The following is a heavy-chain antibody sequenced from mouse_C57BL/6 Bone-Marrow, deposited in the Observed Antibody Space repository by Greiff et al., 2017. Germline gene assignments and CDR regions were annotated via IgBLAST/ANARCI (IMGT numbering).Heavy chain of an antibody. Sequence: QVQLQQPGAELVKPGASVKMSCKASGYTFTSYWITWVKQRPGQGLEWIGGIYPTSGRTNYNEKFKSKAILTVDTSSNTAYLQLCSQTSEDAAVFYCTRSCPRGRSFYYWGQGTTLTVSA. D-gene: IGHD3-3*01. CDR2: IYPTSGRT. J-gene: IGHJ2*01. CDR1: GYTFTSYW. CDR3: TRSCPRGRSFYY. V-gene: IGHV1-55*01.